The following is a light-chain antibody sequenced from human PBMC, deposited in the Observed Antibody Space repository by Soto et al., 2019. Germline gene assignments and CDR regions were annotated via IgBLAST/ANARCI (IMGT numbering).Light chain of an antibody. Sequence: QSVLTQPPSASGTPGQRVTISCSGSSSNIGSNTVNWYQQLPGTAPKRLIYSNNQRPSGVPDRFSGSKSDTSASLAISGLQSEDEADYYCAAWDDSLNGYVFGTGTKLTVL. CDR3: AAWDDSLNGYV. V-gene: IGLV1-44*01. J-gene: IGLJ1*01. CDR1: SSNIGSNT. CDR2: SNN.